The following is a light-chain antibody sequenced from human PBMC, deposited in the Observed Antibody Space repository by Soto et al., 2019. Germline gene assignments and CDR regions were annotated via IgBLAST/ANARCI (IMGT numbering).Light chain of an antibody. CDR2: QTD. CDR3: GTWDSSLSEYG. V-gene: IGLV1-51*01. CDR1: SSNIGNNY. Sequence: QSVLTQPPSVSAAPGQRGTISCSGSSSNIGNNYVSWYQQLPGAASKLLIYQTDNRLSGIPDRIPGSTSGTTATLDITGLQAWDEADYHCGTWDSSLSEYGFGTGTKVTV. J-gene: IGLJ1*01.